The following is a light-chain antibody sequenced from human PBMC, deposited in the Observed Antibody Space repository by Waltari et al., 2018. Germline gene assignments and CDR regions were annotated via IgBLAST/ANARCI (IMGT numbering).Light chain of an antibody. V-gene: IGLV2-14*03. Sequence: QSALTQPASVSGSPGQSITMSCTGTSSDIGTYNYVSWYQQHPGKAPKLMIYDVSNPPSGVSNRFSGSKSGITASLTISGLRAEDEADYYCSSYSDSSTLVVFGGGTKLTVL. CDR3: SSYSDSSTLVV. J-gene: IGLJ3*02. CDR1: SSDIGTYNY. CDR2: DVS.